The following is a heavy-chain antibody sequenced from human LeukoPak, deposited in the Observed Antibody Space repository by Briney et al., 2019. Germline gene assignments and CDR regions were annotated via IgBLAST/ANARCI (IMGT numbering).Heavy chain of an antibody. CDR3: AREGSYSSGWFFDY. D-gene: IGHD6-19*01. V-gene: IGHV3-21*01. CDR2: ISSSSSYI. Sequence: GGSLRLSYAASGFTFSSYSMNWVRQAPGKGLEWVSSISSSSSYIYYADSVKGRFTISRDNAKNSLYLQMNSLRAEDTAVYYCAREGSYSSGWFFDYWGQGTLVTVSS. J-gene: IGHJ4*02. CDR1: GFTFSSYS.